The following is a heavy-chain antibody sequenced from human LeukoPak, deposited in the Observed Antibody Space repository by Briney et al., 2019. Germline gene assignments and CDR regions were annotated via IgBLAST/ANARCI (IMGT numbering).Heavy chain of an antibody. CDR3: VRETGWLFDF. V-gene: IGHV3-20*04. D-gene: IGHD5-12*01. Sequence: PGGSLRLSCAASGFTFDDFGMSWVRQAPGKGLEWVSGINWNGGSTDSTDSVKGRFTISRDNAKNSLFLQVNSLRAEDTAVYYCVRETGWLFDFWGQGTLVIVSS. J-gene: IGHJ4*02. CDR1: GFTFDDFG. CDR2: INWNGGST.